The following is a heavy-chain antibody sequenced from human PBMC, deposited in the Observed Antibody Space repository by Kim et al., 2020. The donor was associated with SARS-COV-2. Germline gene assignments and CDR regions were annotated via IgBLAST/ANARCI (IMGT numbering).Heavy chain of an antibody. Sequence: AHSGKGRYTTSRDNAKNSLYLHMNSLRAEDTALYYCVKDPSVSYRGWFDPWGQGTLVTVSS. CDR3: VKDPSVSYRGWFDP. D-gene: IGHD1-26*01. V-gene: IGHV3-9*01. J-gene: IGHJ5*02.